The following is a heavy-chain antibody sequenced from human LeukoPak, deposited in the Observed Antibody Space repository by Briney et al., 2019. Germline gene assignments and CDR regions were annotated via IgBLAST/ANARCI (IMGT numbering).Heavy chain of an antibody. D-gene: IGHD2-15*01. CDR3: AREVAALRSAFDI. Sequence: PSETLSLTCAVYGGSFSGYYWSWIRQSPEKGLEWIGEIDRRGVTNYKSALKSRVTISVDTFKNQFSLRLSSVTAADTAVYYCAREVAALRSAFDIWGQGTMVTVSS. V-gene: IGHV4-34*01. CDR2: IDRRGVT. CDR1: GGSFSGYY. J-gene: IGHJ3*02.